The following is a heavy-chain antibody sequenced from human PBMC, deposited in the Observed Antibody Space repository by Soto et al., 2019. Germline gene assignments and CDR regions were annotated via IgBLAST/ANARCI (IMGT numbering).Heavy chain of an antibody. Sequence: SETLSLTCTVSGGSVISGSYYFICIRQAPGKGLEWIGYIYYSGSTNYNPSLKSRVTISVDTSKNQFSLKLSSVTAADTAVYYCARVRGDSSGWYGMDVWGQGTTVTVS. CDR1: GGSVISGSYY. V-gene: IGHV4-61*01. J-gene: IGHJ6*02. CDR3: ARVRGDSSGWYGMDV. D-gene: IGHD6-19*01. CDR2: IYYSGST.